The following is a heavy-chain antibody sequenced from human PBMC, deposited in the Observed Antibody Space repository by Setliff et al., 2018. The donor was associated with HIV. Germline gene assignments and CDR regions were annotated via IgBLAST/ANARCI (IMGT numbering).Heavy chain of an antibody. CDR1: GYIFTNYW. Sequence: PGESLKISCKASGYIFTNYWIGWVRQMPGKGLEWIGVVYPGDSDTRYSPSFQGQVTISADKSISTAYLQWSSLKASDTAMYYCARRMWQQDSKFMYYFDYWGQGTLVTVSS. CDR2: VYPGDSDT. V-gene: IGHV5-51*01. CDR3: ARRMWQQDSKFMYYFDY. J-gene: IGHJ4*02. D-gene: IGHD6-13*01.